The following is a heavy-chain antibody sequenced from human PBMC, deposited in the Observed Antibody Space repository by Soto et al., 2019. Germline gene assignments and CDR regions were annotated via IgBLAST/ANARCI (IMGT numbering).Heavy chain of an antibody. D-gene: IGHD3-10*01. CDR2: VYSSGTT. CDR1: GGSINSYW. J-gene: IGHJ4*02. CDR3: ARDIGSYAYGEGY. V-gene: IGHV4-4*07. Sequence: QVQLQESGPGLVQPSETLSLTCSVSGGSINSYWWSWIRQPAGKGLEWIGRVYSSGTTDYNPSLNSRATMSVETSKNQFSLKLSSVTASDTAVYYCARDIGSYAYGEGYWGQGIQVTVSS.